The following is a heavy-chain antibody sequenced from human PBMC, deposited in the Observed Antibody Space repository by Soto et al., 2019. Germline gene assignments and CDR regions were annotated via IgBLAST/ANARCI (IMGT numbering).Heavy chain of an antibody. CDR3: ARERTGTTSMDV. CDR2: MNPNSGNT. J-gene: IGHJ6*02. V-gene: IGHV1-8*01. D-gene: IGHD1-1*01. CDR1: GYTFTSYD. Sequence: QVQLVQSGAEVKKPGASVKVSCKASGYTFTSYDINWVRQATGQGLEWMGWMNPNSGNTGYAQKFRGRVSMTRNTSISTAYMELSSLRSEDTAVYYCARERTGTTSMDVWGQGTTVTVSS.